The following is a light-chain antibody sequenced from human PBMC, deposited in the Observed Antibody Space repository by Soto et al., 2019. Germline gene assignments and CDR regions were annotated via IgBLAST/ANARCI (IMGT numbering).Light chain of an antibody. Sequence: FMPCQATLSLAPVGRATVSWGASQGVSRSLAWYQQKPGQAPRLLIYGASSSPTGIPDRFSGSGSGTDFPLTISRLEPEDFAVYYCKQYGSYPTVGHGQRLELK. CDR2: GAS. J-gene: IGKJ5*01. V-gene: IGKV3-20*01. CDR1: QGVSRS. CDR3: KQYGSYPT.